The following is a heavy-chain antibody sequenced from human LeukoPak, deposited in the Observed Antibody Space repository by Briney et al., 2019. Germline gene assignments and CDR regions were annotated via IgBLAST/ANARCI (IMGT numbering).Heavy chain of an antibody. D-gene: IGHD3-22*01. J-gene: IGHJ4*02. Sequence: PGGSLRLSCAASGFTFSSYAMIWVRQAAGKGLEWVSAISGSGGSTYYADSVKGRFTISRDNCKNTLYLQMNSLRAEDTAVYYCAKDIYDSSGFYFDYWGQGTLVTVSS. CDR3: AKDIYDSSGFYFDY. CDR1: GFTFSSYA. V-gene: IGHV3-23*01. CDR2: ISGSGGST.